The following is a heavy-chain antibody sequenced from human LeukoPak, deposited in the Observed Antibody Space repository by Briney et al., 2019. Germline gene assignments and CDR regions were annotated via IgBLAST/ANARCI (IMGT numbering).Heavy chain of an antibody. CDR2: ISYDGSNK. D-gene: IGHD3-3*01. V-gene: IGHV3-30*03. CDR3: ARDRSGYANDAFDF. CDR1: GFXFSSYG. Sequence: GRSLRLSCAASGFXFSSYGIHWVRQAPGKGLEWVAVISYDGSNKYYADSVKGRFTISRDNSKNTMFLQMNSLRAEDTAVYHCARDRSGYANDAFDFWGQGTLVTVSS. J-gene: IGHJ3*01.